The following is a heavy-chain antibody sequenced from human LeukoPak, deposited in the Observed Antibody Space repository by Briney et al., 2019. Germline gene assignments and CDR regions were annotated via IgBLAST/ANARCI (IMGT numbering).Heavy chain of an antibody. Sequence: SETLSLTCTVSGGSISSGGYYWSWIRQHPGKGLEWIGYIYYSGSTYYNPSLKSRVTISVDTSKNQFSLKLSSVTAADTAVYYCAREYRGGPNHNWFDPWGQGTLVTVSS. V-gene: IGHV4-31*03. D-gene: IGHD2-21*01. J-gene: IGHJ5*02. CDR3: AREYRGGPNHNWFDP. CDR1: GGSISSGGYY. CDR2: IYYSGST.